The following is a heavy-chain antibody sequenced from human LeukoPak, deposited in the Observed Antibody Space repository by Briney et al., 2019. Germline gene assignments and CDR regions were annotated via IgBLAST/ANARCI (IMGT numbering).Heavy chain of an antibody. Sequence: ASVEVSCKASGYTFTSYGISWVRQAPGQGLEWMGRISAYNGNTNYAQKLQGRVTMTTDTSTSTAYMELRSLRSDDTAVYYCAILIAVAGRLGGYWGQGTLVTVSS. J-gene: IGHJ4*02. CDR2: ISAYNGNT. V-gene: IGHV1-18*01. D-gene: IGHD6-19*01. CDR3: AILIAVAGRLGGY. CDR1: GYTFTSYG.